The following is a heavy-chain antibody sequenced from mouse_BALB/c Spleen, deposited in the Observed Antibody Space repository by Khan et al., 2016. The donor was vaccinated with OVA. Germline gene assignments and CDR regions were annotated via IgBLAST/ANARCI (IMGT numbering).Heavy chain of an antibody. CDR3: TRGGGGNRFAY. CDR1: GYTFTDFT. V-gene: IGHV1S137*01. Sequence: QVQLQQSGAELVRPGVSVKISCKGSGYTFTDFTMHWVKQSHAMNLEWIGVISTYYGDVTYNQKFKGKATMTVDKSSSTAYMELARLTSEDFAIYYLTRGGGGNRFAYWGQGTLVTVSA. CDR2: ISTYYGDV. J-gene: IGHJ3*01.